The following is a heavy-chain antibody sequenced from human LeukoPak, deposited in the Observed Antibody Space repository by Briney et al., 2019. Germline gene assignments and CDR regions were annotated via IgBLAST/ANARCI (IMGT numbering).Heavy chain of an antibody. CDR1: GFTFSSYY. V-gene: IGHV3-30*03. J-gene: IGHJ4*02. D-gene: IGHD5-18*01. Sequence: PGRSLRLSCAASGFTFSSYYMHWVRQAPGKGLEWVAVISFDGSRKYYADSVRGRFTISRDNSMNTLYLQMSSLRVEDTAIYYCAEAGASHTAMDFLSDYWGQGTLVTVSS. CDR2: ISFDGSRK. CDR3: AEAGASHTAMDFLSDY.